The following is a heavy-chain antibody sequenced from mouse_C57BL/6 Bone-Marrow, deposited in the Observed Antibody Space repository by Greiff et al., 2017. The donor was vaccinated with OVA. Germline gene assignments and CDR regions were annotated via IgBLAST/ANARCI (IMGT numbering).Heavy chain of an antibody. Sequence: QVQLQQPGAELVKPGASVKLSCKASGYTFTSYWMHWVKQRPGQGLEWIGMIHPNSGSTNYNEKFKSKATLTVDKSSSTAYMQLSSLTSEDSAVYYCARAIPTVVATHYWGQGATLTVSS. V-gene: IGHV1-64*01. CDR3: ARAIPTVVATHY. CDR2: IHPNSGST. J-gene: IGHJ2*01. CDR1: GYTFTSYW. D-gene: IGHD1-1*01.